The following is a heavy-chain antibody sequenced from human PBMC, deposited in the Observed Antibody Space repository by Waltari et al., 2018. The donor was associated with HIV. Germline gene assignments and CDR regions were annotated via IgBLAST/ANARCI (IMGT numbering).Heavy chain of an antibody. J-gene: IGHJ4*02. CDR3: AKEMAGSFAY. CDR1: GLSVSSYG. V-gene: IGHV3-30*18. CDR2: LSDDGTNK. Sequence: QVQLVESGGGVVQPGKSLRLSCAAPGLSVSSYGLLWVRPAPGKGLELVAFLSDDGTNKYYTDSVKGRFTISRDNSKNTLFLQMNSLSVEDTALYYCAKEMAGSFAYWGQGTLVTVSS. D-gene: IGHD6-19*01.